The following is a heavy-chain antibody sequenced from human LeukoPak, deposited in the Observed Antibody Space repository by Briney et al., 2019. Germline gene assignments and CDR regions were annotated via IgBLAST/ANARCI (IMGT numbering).Heavy chain of an antibody. J-gene: IGHJ4*02. CDR3: ARWSSGWYDFDY. CDR1: GGSISSYY. V-gene: IGHV4-59*01. CDR2: IYYSGST. Sequence: SETLSLTCTVSGGSISSYYWSWIRQPPGKGLEWIGYIYYSGSTNYNPSLKSRVTISVDTSKNQFPLKLSPVTAADTAVYYCARWSSGWYDFDYWGQGTLVTVSS. D-gene: IGHD6-19*01.